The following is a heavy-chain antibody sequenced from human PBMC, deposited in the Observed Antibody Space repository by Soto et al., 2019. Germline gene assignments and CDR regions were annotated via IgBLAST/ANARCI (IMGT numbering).Heavy chain of an antibody. CDR2: IFHTGTT. D-gene: IGHD2-15*01. V-gene: IGHV4-4*02. J-gene: IGHJ4*02. Sequence: QVQLLESGPGLVKPSGTLSLTCGISGDSIYRSYWWSWVRLPPGKGPEWIGEIFHTGTTNYNPSLTRRLTMSVDKSKKEISLKLDSVTAADTAVYFCARSARYGVVGDYWGQGTGVTVSS. CDR1: GDSIYRSYW. CDR3: ARSARYGVVGDY.